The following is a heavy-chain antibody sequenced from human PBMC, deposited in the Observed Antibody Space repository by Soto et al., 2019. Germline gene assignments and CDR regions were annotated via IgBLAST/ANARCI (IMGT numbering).Heavy chain of an antibody. CDR2: IIPIFGTA. Sequence: QVQLVQSGAEVKKHGSSVKVSCKASGGTFSSYAISWVQQAPGQGLEWMGGIIPIFGTANYAQKFQGRVTITADESTSTAYMELSSLRSEDTAVYYCASRYCSGGSCSEYYGMDVWGQGTTVTVSS. CDR1: GGTFSSYA. J-gene: IGHJ6*02. D-gene: IGHD2-15*01. CDR3: ASRYCSGGSCSEYYGMDV. V-gene: IGHV1-69*01.